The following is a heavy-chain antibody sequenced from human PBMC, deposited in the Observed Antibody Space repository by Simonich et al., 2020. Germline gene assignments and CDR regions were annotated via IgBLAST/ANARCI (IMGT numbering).Heavy chain of an antibody. CDR3: ARGKGWKNAFDI. CDR2: NNHSGIT. J-gene: IGHJ3*02. Sequence: QVQLQQWGAGLLKPSETLSLTCAVYGGSFSGYYWSWIRQPPGKGLEWIGENNHSGITNYNPSLKRRVTRAVDTSKNQFSLKLSSVTAADTAVYYCARGKGWKNAFDIWGQGTMVTVSS. D-gene: IGHD1-1*01. V-gene: IGHV4-34*01. CDR1: GGSFSGYY.